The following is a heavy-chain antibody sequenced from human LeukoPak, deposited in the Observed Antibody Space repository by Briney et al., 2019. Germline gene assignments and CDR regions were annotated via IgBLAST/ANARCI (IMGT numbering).Heavy chain of an antibody. V-gene: IGHV4-59*01. CDR3: ARLKYYYDSSGYRAEYFQH. CDR1: GGSISSYY. CDR2: TYYSGST. Sequence: SETLSLTCTVSGGSISSYYWSWIRQPPGKGLEWIGYTYYSGSTNYNPSLKSRVTISVDTSKNQLSLKLSSVTAADTAVYYCARLKYYYDSSGYRAEYFQHWGQGTLVTASS. D-gene: IGHD3-22*01. J-gene: IGHJ1*01.